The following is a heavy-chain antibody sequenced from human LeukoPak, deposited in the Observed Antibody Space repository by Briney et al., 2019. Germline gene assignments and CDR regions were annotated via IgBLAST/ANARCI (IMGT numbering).Heavy chain of an antibody. Sequence: GGSLRLSCATSGFTFSSYAMSWVRQAPGKGLEWVSAISGSGSSTYYADSVKGRFTISRDNSKYTLYLQMNSLRAEDTAVYYCARSGSSGWYSPGAYDYWGQGTLVTVSS. CDR3: ARSGSSGWYSPGAYDY. J-gene: IGHJ4*02. CDR1: GFTFSSYA. V-gene: IGHV3-23*01. CDR2: ISGSGSST. D-gene: IGHD6-19*01.